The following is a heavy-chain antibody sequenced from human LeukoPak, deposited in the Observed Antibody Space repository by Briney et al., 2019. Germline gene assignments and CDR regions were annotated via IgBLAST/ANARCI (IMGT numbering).Heavy chain of an antibody. CDR2: ISSSGSTI. D-gene: IGHD5-12*01. Sequence: PGGSLRLSCAASGFTFSSYEMKSARQARGKGLEWGTYISSSGSTIYYADSVKGRFTISRDNAKNSLYLQMNSLRAEDTAVYYCARYSGYDFDFDYWGQGTLVTVSS. J-gene: IGHJ4*02. V-gene: IGHV3-48*03. CDR3: ARYSGYDFDFDY. CDR1: GFTFSSYE.